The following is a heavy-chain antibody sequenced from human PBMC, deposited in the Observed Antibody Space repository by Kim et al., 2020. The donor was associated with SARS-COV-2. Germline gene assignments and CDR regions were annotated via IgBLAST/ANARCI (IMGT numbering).Heavy chain of an antibody. CDR2: ISAYNGNT. CDR3: ARVPAAMRLGDY. J-gene: IGHJ4*02. V-gene: IGHV1-18*01. CDR1: GYTFTSYS. D-gene: IGHD2-2*01. Sequence: ASVKVSCKASGYTFTSYSISWVRQAPGQGLEWMGWISAYNGNTNYAQKLQGRVTMTTDTSTSTAYMELRSLRSDDTAVYYCARVPAAMRLGDYWGQGTLVTVSS.